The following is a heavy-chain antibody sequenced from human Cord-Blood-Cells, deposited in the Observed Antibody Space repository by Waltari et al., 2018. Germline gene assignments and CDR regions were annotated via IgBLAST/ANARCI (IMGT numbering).Heavy chain of an antibody. CDR3: ARVGFSGSSFDY. CDR2: INPNSGGT. V-gene: IGHV1-2*04. Sequence: QVQLVQSGAEVKRPGASVKVSCKASGYTFTGYNLHWVRQAPGQGLEWMGWINPNSGGTNYAQKFQGWVTMTRDTSISTAYMELSRLRSDDTAVYYWARVGFSGSSFDYWGQGTLVTVSS. D-gene: IGHD6-6*01. CDR1: GYTFTGYN. J-gene: IGHJ4*02.